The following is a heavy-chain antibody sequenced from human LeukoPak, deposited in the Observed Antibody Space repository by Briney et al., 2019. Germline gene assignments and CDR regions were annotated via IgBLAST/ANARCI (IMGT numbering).Heavy chain of an antibody. CDR3: AGYYYDSSRGFDL. V-gene: IGHV3-20*04. D-gene: IGHD3-22*01. CDR1: GFKFDDYG. Sequence: SGGSLRLSCAASGFKFDDYGMSWVRQAPGKGLEWVCDINWNGAWTVYADSVKGRFTISRDNAKNSLYLQMNSLRAEDTALYYCAGYYYDSSRGFDLWGQGTLVTVSA. CDR2: INWNGAWT. J-gene: IGHJ5*02.